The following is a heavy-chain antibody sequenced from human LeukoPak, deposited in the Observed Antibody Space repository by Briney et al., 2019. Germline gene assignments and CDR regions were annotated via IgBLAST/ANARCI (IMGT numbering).Heavy chain of an antibody. CDR2: ISGSGGST. D-gene: IGHD2-2*01. V-gene: IGHV3-23*01. J-gene: IGHJ4*02. CDR1: GITFRSYA. Sequence: GGSLRLSCAASGITFRSYAMSWVRQAPGRGLEWVAAISGSGGSTNYADSVKGRFSISRDNSRSTLYLQMNSLRAEDTAVYFCAKAALVAAKSKYYFDCWGQGTLVTVSS. CDR3: AKAALVAAKSKYYFDC.